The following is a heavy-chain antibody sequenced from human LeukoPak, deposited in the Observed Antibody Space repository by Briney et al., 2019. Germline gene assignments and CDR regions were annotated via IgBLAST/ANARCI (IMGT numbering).Heavy chain of an antibody. J-gene: IGHJ4*02. Sequence: GGSLRLSCAASGFTFSDYYMSWIRQAPGKGLEWVSYTSSSYTYYADSVKGRFTISRDNAKNSLYLQMNSLRAEDTAVYYCAKDGAADDFWSGYYVDSWGQGTLVTVSS. CDR2: TSSSYT. CDR3: AKDGAADDFWSGYYVDS. V-gene: IGHV3-11*06. D-gene: IGHD3-3*01. CDR1: GFTFSDYY.